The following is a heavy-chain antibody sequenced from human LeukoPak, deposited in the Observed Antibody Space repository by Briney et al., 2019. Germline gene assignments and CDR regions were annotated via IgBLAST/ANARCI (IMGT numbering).Heavy chain of an antibody. CDR2: IYISGRT. J-gene: IGHJ4*02. V-gene: IGHV4-61*02. D-gene: IGHD2-8*02. Sequence: SSETLSLTCTVSGDSISSGSYYWSWIRQPAGKGLEWIGRIYISGRTTYNPSLKSRVTISADTSKNHFSLKLISVTAADTAVYFCARGYWFYFDYWGQGTLVTVSS. CDR1: GDSISSGSYY. CDR3: ARGYWFYFDY.